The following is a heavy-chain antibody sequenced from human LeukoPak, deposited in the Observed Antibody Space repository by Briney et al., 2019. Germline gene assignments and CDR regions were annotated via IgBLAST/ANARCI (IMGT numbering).Heavy chain of an antibody. CDR1: GFTFSSYG. J-gene: IGHJ4*02. CDR2: IWYDGSNK. Sequence: GGSLRLSCAASGFTFSSYGMHWVRQAPGKGLERVAVIWYDGSNKYYADSVKGRFTISRDNAKNSLYLQMNSLRAEDTAVYYCARVGISLAGPTGYWGQGTLVTVSS. CDR3: ARVGISLAGPTGY. D-gene: IGHD2-15*01. V-gene: IGHV3-33*01.